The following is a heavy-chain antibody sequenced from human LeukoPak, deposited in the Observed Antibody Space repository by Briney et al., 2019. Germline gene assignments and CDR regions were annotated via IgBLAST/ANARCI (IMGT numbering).Heavy chain of an antibody. CDR3: ARAPSPGGPPDY. J-gene: IGHJ4*02. D-gene: IGHD3-16*01. Sequence: KSSETLSLTCAVSGGSISSSNWWSWVRQPPGKGLEWIGEIYHSGSTNYNPSLKSRVTISVDKSKNQFSLKLSSVTAADTAVYYCARAPSPGGPPDYWGQGTLVTVSS. CDR1: GGSISSSNW. CDR2: IYHSGST. V-gene: IGHV4-4*02.